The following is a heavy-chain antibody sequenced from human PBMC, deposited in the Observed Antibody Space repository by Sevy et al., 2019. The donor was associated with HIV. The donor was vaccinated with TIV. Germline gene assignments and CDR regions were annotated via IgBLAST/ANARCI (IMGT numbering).Heavy chain of an antibody. CDR3: ARSRGFAEDFFDY. CDR2: IGSGGSTI. V-gene: IGHV3-11*01. D-gene: IGHD3-10*01. CDR1: GLTFSDSY. Sequence: GGSLRLSCAASGLTFSDSYMHWIRQAPGKGLEWISHIGSGGSTIFYADSVKGRFTISRDNTKKSLYLQMNSLRVDDTAVYYCARSRGFAEDFFDYWGQGILVTVSS. J-gene: IGHJ4*02.